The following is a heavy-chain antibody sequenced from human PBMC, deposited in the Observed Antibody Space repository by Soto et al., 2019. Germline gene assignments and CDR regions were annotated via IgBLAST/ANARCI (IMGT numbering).Heavy chain of an antibody. CDR1: GFTFSSYA. D-gene: IGHD3-3*01. CDR2: ISGSGGST. Sequence: QPGGSLRLSCAASGFTFSSYAMSWVRQAPGKGLEWVSAISGSGGSTYYADSVKGRFTISRDNSKNTLYLQMNSLRAEDTAVYYCAKLPLYYDFWSGYYLGDYWGQGTLVTVSS. J-gene: IGHJ4*02. V-gene: IGHV3-23*01. CDR3: AKLPLYYDFWSGYYLGDY.